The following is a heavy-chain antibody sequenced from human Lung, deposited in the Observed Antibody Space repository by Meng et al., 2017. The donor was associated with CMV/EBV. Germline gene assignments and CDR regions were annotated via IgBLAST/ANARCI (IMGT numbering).Heavy chain of an antibody. V-gene: IGHV3-74*01. CDR1: GFTFSNYW. CDR3: ARGLYTASSGTTYY. D-gene: IGHD1-14*01. Sequence: EGQRVESGGGLVQPGGSLRLYCAASGFTFSNYWMHWVRQAPGKGLVWVSRINSDGSSTTYADSVKGRFTISRDNAKNTLHLQMNSLRVEDTAVYYCARGLYTASSGTTYYWGQGTLVTVSS. CDR2: INSDGSST. J-gene: IGHJ4*02.